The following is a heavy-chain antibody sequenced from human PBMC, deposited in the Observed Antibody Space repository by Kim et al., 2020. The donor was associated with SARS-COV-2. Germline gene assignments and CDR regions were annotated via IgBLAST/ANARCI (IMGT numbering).Heavy chain of an antibody. V-gene: IGHV3-7*03. J-gene: IGHJ4*02. CDR2: GGGK. Sequence: GGGKSYVDSLKGRFTISRDNAKNSLYLQMNSLRPEDTAVYYCARDLPPDYWGQGTLVTVSS. CDR3: ARDLPPDY.